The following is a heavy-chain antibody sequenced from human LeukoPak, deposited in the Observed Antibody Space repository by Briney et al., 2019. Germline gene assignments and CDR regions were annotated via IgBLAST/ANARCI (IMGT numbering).Heavy chain of an antibody. V-gene: IGHV3-21*01. D-gene: IGHD1-1*01. CDR1: GFTFSSYS. J-gene: IGHJ4*02. CDR3: ARDFEGLEPLDY. CDR2: ISSSSSYI. Sequence: GGSLRLSCATSGFTFSSYSMNWVRQAPGKGPEWVSSISSSSSYIYYADSVKGRFTISRDNAKNSLYLQMNSLRAEDTAVYYCARDFEGLEPLDYWGQGTLVTVSS.